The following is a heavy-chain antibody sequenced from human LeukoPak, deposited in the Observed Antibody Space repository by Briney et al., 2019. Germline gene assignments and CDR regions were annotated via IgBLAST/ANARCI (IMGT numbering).Heavy chain of an antibody. D-gene: IGHD3-3*01. CDR3: ASRDNDFWSGYNNWFDP. CDR1: GYSFTSYW. Sequence: GESLKISCKGSGYSFTSYWIGWVRQMPGKGLEWMGIIYPGDSDTRYSPSFQGQVTISADKSISTAYLQWISLKASDTAMYYCASRDNDFWSGYNNWFDPWGQGTLVTVSS. J-gene: IGHJ5*02. CDR2: IYPGDSDT. V-gene: IGHV5-51*01.